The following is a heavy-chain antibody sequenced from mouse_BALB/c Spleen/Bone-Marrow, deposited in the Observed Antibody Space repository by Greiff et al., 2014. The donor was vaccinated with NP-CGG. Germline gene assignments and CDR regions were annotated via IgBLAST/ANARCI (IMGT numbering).Heavy chain of an antibody. V-gene: IGHV2-9*02. CDR1: GFSLTNYG. CDR2: IWADGST. J-gene: IGHJ4*01. CDR3: ARITTATGAMDY. D-gene: IGHD1-2*01. Sequence: VQVVESGPGLVAPSQSLSITCTVSGFSLTNYGVHWVRQPPGKGLEWLGVIWADGSTNYNSALMSRLSISKDNSKSQVFSKMDSLQTDDTAMYYCARITTATGAMDYWGQGTSVTVSS.